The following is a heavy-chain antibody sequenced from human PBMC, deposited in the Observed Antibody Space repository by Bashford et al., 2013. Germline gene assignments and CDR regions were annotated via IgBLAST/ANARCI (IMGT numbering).Heavy chain of an antibody. J-gene: IGHJ4*02. D-gene: IGHD5-12*01. Sequence: WVRQAPGQGLEWMGGIIPIFGTANYAQKFQGRVTITADESTSTAYMELSSLRSEDTAVYYCARGGWLLSRPYYFDYWGQGTLVTVSS. CDR2: IIPIFGTA. V-gene: IGHV1-69*01. CDR3: ARGGWLLSRPYYFDY.